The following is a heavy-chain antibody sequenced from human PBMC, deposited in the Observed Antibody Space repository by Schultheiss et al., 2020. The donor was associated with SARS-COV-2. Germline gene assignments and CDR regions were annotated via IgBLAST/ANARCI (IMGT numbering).Heavy chain of an antibody. CDR3: ARGITGTTIDY. CDR1: GGSISSGGYS. V-gene: IGHV4-30-4*07. D-gene: IGHD1-7*01. J-gene: IGHJ4*02. CDR2: IYYSGST. Sequence: LRLSCAVSGGSISSGGYSWSWIRQPPGKGLEWIGYIYYSGSTYYNPSLKSRVTISVDTSKNQFSLKLSSVTAADTAVYYCARGITGTTIDYWGQGTLVTVSS.